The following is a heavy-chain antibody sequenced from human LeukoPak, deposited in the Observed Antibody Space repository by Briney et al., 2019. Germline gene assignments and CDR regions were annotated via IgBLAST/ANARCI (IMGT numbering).Heavy chain of an antibody. J-gene: IGHJ6*02. CDR3: AKYVSAKGPPYALDV. D-gene: IGHD2/OR15-2a*01. Sequence: AGGSLRLSCAASEFTFGSYAMQWVRQAPGKGLEWVSGISTSGGSTWYSDSVKGRFTISRDNSKNTLYLRMNSLRDEDTAVYYCAKYVSAKGPPYALDVWGQGTTVTVSS. CDR2: ISTSGGST. V-gene: IGHV3-23*01. CDR1: EFTFGSYA.